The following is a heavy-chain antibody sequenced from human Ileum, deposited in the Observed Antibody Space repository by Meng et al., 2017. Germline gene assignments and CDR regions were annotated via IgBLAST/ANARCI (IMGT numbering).Heavy chain of an antibody. J-gene: IGHJ4*02. Sequence: GESLKISCAASGFTFSSYWMSWVRQAPGKGLEWVANIKQDGSEKYYVDSVKGRFTISRDNSKNTVNLQMNSLRAEDTAVYFCTKRICTSGACCGFDHWGQGTLVTVSS. CDR1: GFTFSSYW. D-gene: IGHD2-15*01. CDR2: IKQDGSEK. CDR3: TKRICTSGACCGFDH. V-gene: IGHV3-7*03.